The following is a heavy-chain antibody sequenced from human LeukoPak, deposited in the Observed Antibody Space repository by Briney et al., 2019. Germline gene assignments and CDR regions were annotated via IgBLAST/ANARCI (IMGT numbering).Heavy chain of an antibody. CDR2: ISYDGSNK. CDR3: ARVRDYYDSSGYPFY. CDR1: GFTFSSYA. Sequence: GGSLRLPCAASGFTFSSYAMHWVRQAPGKGLEWVAVISYDGSNKYYADSVKGRFTISRDNSKNTLYLQMNSLRAEDTAVYYCARVRDYYDSSGYPFYWGQGTLVTVSS. J-gene: IGHJ4*02. D-gene: IGHD3-22*01. V-gene: IGHV3-30-3*01.